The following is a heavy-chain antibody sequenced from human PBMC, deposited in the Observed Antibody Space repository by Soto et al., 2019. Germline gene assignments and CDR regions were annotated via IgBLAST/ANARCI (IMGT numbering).Heavy chain of an antibody. J-gene: IGHJ6*03. D-gene: IGHD3-10*01. CDR3: ARAWGSTYLSGPGGYYMDV. CDR1: GFTFSSYS. V-gene: IGHV3-48*01. CDR2: ISSSSSTI. Sequence: GGSLRLSCAASGFTFSSYSMNWVRQAPGKGLEWVSYISSSSSTIYYADSVKGRFTISRDNAKNSLYLQMNSLRAEDTAVYYCARAWGSTYLSGPGGYYMDVWGKGTTVTVSS.